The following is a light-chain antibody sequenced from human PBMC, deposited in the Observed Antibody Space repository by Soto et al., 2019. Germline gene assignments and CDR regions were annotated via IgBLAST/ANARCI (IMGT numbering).Light chain of an antibody. CDR2: QDS. J-gene: IGLJ2*01. CDR3: QAWDSSTAV. V-gene: IGLV3-1*01. CDR1: KLGDKY. Sequence: SYELTQPPSVSVSPXQTASITXSGDKLGDKYACWYQQKPGQSPVLVIYQDSKRPSGIPERFSGSNSGNTATLTISGTQAMDEADYYCQAWDSSTAVFGGGTKVTVL.